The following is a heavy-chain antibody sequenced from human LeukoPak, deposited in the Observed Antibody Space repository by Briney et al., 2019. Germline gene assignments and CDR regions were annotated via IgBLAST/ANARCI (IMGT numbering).Heavy chain of an antibody. CDR2: ISAYNGNT. CDR1: GYTFTSYG. V-gene: IGHV1-18*01. Sequence: ASVKVSCKASGYTFTSYGISWVRQAPGQGLEWMGWISAYNGNTNYAQKLQGRVTMTTDTSTSTAYMELRSLRSDDTAVYYCARSGDPVPANYGMDVWGQGTTVTVSS. D-gene: IGHD1-14*01. CDR3: ARSGDPVPANYGMDV. J-gene: IGHJ6*02.